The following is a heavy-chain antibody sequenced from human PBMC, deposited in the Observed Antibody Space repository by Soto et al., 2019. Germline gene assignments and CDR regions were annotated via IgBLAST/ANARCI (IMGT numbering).Heavy chain of an antibody. CDR1: GYTFTSYG. Sequence: ASVNVSCNASGYTFTSYGISWVRHAPGQGLDWLGWISAYNGNTKYAQDLQGRVTMTTDTSTSTAYMELRSLRSDDTAMYYCARFSGGSYNTYYFYYGMDVWGQGTTVTVSS. J-gene: IGHJ6*02. D-gene: IGHD2-15*01. CDR2: ISAYNGNT. CDR3: ARFSGGSYNTYYFYYGMDV. V-gene: IGHV1-18*04.